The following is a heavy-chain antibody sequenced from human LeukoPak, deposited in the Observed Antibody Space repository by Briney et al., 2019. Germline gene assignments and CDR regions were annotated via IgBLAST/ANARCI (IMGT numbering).Heavy chain of an antibody. D-gene: IGHD3-10*01. J-gene: IGHJ5*01. CDR3: ARSRQASGLFNS. CDR2: IYDRGPA. V-gene: IGHV4-30-2*01. CDR1: GYAITSGGFS. Sequence: SETLSLACTVSGYAITSGGFSWNWIRQPPGKGLEWIGCIYDRGPAYYNPSLKSRFTISVDRPKNQFFLNVTSLTAADTVVHYCARSRQASGLFNSWGQGTLVVVSS.